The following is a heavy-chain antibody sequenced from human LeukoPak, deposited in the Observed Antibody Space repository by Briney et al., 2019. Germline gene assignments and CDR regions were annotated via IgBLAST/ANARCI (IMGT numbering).Heavy chain of an antibody. CDR1: GFTFSSYA. J-gene: IGHJ4*02. V-gene: IGHV3-23*01. Sequence: GGSLRLSCAASGFTFSSYAMSWVRQAPGKGLEWVSAISGSGGSTYYADSVKGRFTISRDNSKNTLYLQMNSLRAEDTAVYYCARVRREVATIKDQFYFDYWGQGTLVTVSS. CDR2: ISGSGGST. CDR3: ARVRREVATIKDQFYFDY. D-gene: IGHD5-12*01.